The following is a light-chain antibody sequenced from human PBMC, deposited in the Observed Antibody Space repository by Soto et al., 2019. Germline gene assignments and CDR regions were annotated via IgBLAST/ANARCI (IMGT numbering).Light chain of an antibody. CDR2: EVT. CDR1: TSDIGAYNY. Sequence: QAVVTQPPSASGSPGQSVTISCTGTTSDIGAYNYVSWHQQRPGKAPKLIIYEVTRRPSGVPDRIFGSKYDTTASLTVSGLQAEDEADYYCSFAGTNSFVFGTGTKLTVL. J-gene: IGLJ1*01. CDR3: SFAGTNSFV. V-gene: IGLV2-8*01.